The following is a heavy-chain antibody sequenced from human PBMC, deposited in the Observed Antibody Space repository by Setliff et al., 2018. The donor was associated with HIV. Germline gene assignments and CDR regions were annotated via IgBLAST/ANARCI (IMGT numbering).Heavy chain of an antibody. CDR1: GFTFNDYA. CDR3: AKAKASYSSSWYNWFDP. Sequence: PGGSLRLSCAASGFTFNDYAMHWVRQAPGKGLEWVSGINWNSGSIGYADSVKGRFTISRDNAKNSLYLQMNSLRAEDTALYYCAKAKASYSSSWYNWFDPWGQGTLVTVSS. CDR2: INWNSGSI. V-gene: IGHV3-9*01. D-gene: IGHD6-13*01. J-gene: IGHJ5*02.